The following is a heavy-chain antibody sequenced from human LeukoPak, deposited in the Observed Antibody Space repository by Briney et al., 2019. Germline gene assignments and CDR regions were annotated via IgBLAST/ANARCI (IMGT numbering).Heavy chain of an antibody. CDR1: GYSFTSYW. V-gene: IGHV5-51*01. D-gene: IGHD6-13*01. CDR3: ARQAHLAAATTGNYYYYMDV. J-gene: IGHJ6*03. Sequence: GESLKISCKGSGYSFTSYWIGWVRQIPGKGLEWMGIIYPDDSDTRYSPSFQGQVTISADKSISTAYLQWSSLKASDTAMYYCARQAHLAAATTGNYYYYMDVWGKGTTVTVSS. CDR2: IYPDDSDT.